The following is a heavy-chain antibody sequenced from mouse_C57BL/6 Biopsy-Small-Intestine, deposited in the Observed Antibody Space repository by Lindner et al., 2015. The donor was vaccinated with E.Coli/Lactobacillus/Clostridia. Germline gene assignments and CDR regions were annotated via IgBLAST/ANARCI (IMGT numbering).Heavy chain of an antibody. J-gene: IGHJ3*01. CDR1: GFNINDYY. CDR3: ARSRFSSYMFAY. D-gene: IGHD1-1*01. V-gene: IGHV14-2*01. CDR2: IDPENGET. Sequence: VQLQESGAELXKAGASVRLSCTASGFNINDYYMHWVRQRTEQGLEWIGRIDPENGETRYAPKFQGKATIAADTSSNTAYLQLTSLTSEDTAVYYCARSRFSSYMFAYWGQGTLVTVSA.